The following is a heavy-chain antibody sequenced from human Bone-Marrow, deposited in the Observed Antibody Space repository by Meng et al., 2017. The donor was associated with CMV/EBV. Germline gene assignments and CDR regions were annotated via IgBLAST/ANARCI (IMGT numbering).Heavy chain of an antibody. D-gene: IGHD3-22*01. CDR2: IRHDGSNK. CDR1: GFTFSTFG. CDR3: AKDRAVGGYYDSSGYSDY. J-gene: IGHJ4*01. V-gene: IGHV3-30*02. Sequence: GGSLRLSCAASGFTFSTFGMSWVRQAPGKGLEWVAFIRHDGSNKYYADSVKGRFTISRDTSKNTLSLQMNSLRVEDTAIYYCAKDRAVGGYYDSSGYSDYWGHGTLVTVSS.